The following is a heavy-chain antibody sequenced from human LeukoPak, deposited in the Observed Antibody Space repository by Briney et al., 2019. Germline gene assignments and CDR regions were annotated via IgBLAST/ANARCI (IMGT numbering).Heavy chain of an antibody. V-gene: IGHV4-34*01. J-gene: IGHJ4*02. CDR3: ARRGVGKIVVVPAAIEMGFDY. Sequence: SETLSLTCAVYGGSFSGYYWSWIRQPPGKGLEWIGEINHSGSTNYNPSLKSRVTISVDTSRNQFSLKLSSVTAADTAVYYCARRGVGKIVVVPAAIEMGFDYWGQGTLVTVSS. CDR1: GGSFSGYY. D-gene: IGHD2-2*01. CDR2: INHSGST.